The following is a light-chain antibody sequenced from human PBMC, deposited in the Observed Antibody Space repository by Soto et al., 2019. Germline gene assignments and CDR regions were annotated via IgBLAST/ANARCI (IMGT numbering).Light chain of an antibody. J-gene: IGLJ2*01. Sequence: QSVLTQPPSVSGAPGQRGTISCTGTSSNIGAGYAVHWYQQLPGTAPKLLIYNNDNRPSGVPDRISASNSGTSASLAITGLHAEDEAHYYCQSYDDGLSGSVFGGGTKLTVL. CDR3: QSYDDGLSGSV. V-gene: IGLV1-40*01. CDR2: NND. CDR1: SSNIGAGYA.